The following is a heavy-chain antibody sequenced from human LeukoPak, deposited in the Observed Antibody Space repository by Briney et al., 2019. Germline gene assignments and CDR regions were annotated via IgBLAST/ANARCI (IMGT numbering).Heavy chain of an antibody. CDR1: GYTFSNYG. CDR2: ISSYNGNT. V-gene: IGHV1-18*01. D-gene: IGHD4-23*01. J-gene: IGHJ4*02. Sequence: ASVKVSCKASGYTFSNYGISWVRQAPGQGLEWMGWISSYNGNTNYVQKLQGRVSMTTDTSTSTAYMELRTLRSDDTAVYYCARVRYGGDLSLDYWGQGTLVTVSS. CDR3: ARVRYGGDLSLDY.